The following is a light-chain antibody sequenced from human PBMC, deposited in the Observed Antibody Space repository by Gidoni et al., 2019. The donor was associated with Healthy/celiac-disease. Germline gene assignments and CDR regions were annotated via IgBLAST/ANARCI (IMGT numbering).Light chain of an antibody. J-gene: IGKJ1*01. Sequence: DIQMTQSPSTLSAPVGDRVTITCRASQSISSWLAWYQQKPGKAPKLLIYKASSLESGVPSRFSGSGSGKEFTLTISRLQPDDFATYYCQKYNSYSRTFGQGTKVEIK. CDR1: QSISSW. V-gene: IGKV1-5*03. CDR2: KAS. CDR3: QKYNSYSRT.